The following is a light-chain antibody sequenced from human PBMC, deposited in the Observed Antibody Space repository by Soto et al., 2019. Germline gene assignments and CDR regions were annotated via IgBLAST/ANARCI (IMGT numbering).Light chain of an antibody. Sequence: DIQMTQSPSSLSASVGDRVTITCRASQGISSYLAWYQQKPGKAPKLLIYAASTLQSGVPSRFSGGGSGTDSTLTISSLQPEDFATYYCQQSYSTPRTFGQGTKVDIK. V-gene: IGKV1-39*01. CDR1: QGISSY. CDR3: QQSYSTPRT. CDR2: AAS. J-gene: IGKJ1*01.